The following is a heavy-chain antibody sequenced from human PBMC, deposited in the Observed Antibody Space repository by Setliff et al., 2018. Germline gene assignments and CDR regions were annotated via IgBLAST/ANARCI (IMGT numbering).Heavy chain of an antibody. CDR3: ARDSWADSSSSGAFDI. CDR2: ISAYNGNT. CDR1: GYTFTSYP. J-gene: IGHJ3*02. V-gene: IGHV1-18*01. D-gene: IGHD6-6*01. Sequence: ASVKVSCKASGYTFTSYPINWVRQAPGQGLEWMGWISAYNGNTNYAQKLQGRVTMTTDTSTSTAYMELTSLRSDDTAVYYCARDSWADSSSSGAFDIWGQGTMVTVSS.